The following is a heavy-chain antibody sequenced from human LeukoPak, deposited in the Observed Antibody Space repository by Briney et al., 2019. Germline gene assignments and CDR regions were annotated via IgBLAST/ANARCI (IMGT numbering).Heavy chain of an antibody. J-gene: IGHJ4*02. D-gene: IGHD1-1*01. Sequence: GGSLRLSCAASGFTFVDYGMSWVRQAPGKGLEWVSGINWNGGSTGYADSVKGRFTTSRDNAKNSLYLQMNSLRAEDTALYYCARVQLGTTDYWGQGTLVTVSS. CDR1: GFTFVDYG. V-gene: IGHV3-20*04. CDR2: INWNGGST. CDR3: ARVQLGTTDY.